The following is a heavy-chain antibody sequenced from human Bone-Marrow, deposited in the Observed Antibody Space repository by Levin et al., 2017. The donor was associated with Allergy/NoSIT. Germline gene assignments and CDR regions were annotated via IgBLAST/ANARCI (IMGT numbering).Heavy chain of an antibody. CDR3: ARAPFGGFDY. V-gene: IGHV3-74*01. CDR2: INSDGSST. D-gene: IGHD4-23*01. CDR1: GVTFSSYW. J-gene: IGHJ4*02. Sequence: PGGSLRLSCAASGVTFSSYWMHWVRQAPGKGLMWVSRINSDGSSTNYADSVKGRFTISRDNAKNTLYLQMNSLRADDTAVYYCARAPFGGFDYWGQGTLVTVSS.